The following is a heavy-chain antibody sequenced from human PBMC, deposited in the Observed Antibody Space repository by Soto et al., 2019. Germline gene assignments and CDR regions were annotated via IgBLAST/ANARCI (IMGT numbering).Heavy chain of an antibody. CDR3: ARGGIVAHPAYSYYSYGRDV. J-gene: IGHJ6*02. CDR1: GGSVSSGSYY. Sequence: QVQLQESGPGLVKPSETLSLTCTVSGGSVSSGSYYWSWIRQPPGKGLEWIGYIYYSGSTNYNPPPASRGSIAVDTSKNAFSLKLSSVAASDKAVYYCARGGIVAHPAYSYYSYGRDVWGQGTTVTVSS. CDR2: IYYSGST. V-gene: IGHV4-61*01. D-gene: IGHD6-6*01.